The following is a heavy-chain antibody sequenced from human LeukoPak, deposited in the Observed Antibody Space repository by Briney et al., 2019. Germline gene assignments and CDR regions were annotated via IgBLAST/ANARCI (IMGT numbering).Heavy chain of an antibody. CDR2: INHSGST. D-gene: IGHD3-10*01. V-gene: IGHV4-39*01. Sequence: PSETLSLTCTVSGGSISSNSYYWSWIRQPPGKGLEWIGEINHSGSTNYNPSLKSRVTISVDTSKNQFSLKLSSVTAADTAVYYCARHMVRGVMEYWGQGTLVTVSS. CDR3: ARHMVRGVMEY. J-gene: IGHJ4*02. CDR1: GGSISSNSYY.